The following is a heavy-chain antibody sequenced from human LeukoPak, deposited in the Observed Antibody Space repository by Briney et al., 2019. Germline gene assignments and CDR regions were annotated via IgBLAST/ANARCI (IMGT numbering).Heavy chain of an antibody. CDR3: ARESIAVAGVRFYG. CDR2: FSSGSTI. J-gene: IGHJ4*02. Sequence: GGSLRLSCAASGFTFSSYEMNWVRQGPGKGLEWVSYFSSGSTIYDAASVKGRFTNSRDNAKNSLYLQMNSVRAEDTAVYYCARESIAVAGVRFYGWGQLTLVSAAS. D-gene: IGHD6-19*01. CDR1: GFTFSSYE. V-gene: IGHV3-48*03.